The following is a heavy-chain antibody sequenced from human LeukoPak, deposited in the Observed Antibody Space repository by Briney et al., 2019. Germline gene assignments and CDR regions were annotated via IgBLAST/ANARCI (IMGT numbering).Heavy chain of an antibody. CDR1: GGSISSYY. CDR3: ARHQTEDIVVVPAAPNWFDP. V-gene: IGHV4-4*07. Sequence: SETLSLTCTVSGGSISSYYWSWIRQPAGKGLEWIGRIYTSGSTNYNPSLKSRVTMSVDTSKNQFSLKLSSVTAADTAVYYCARHQTEDIVVVPAAPNWFDPWGQGTLVTVSS. D-gene: IGHD2-2*01. J-gene: IGHJ5*02. CDR2: IYTSGST.